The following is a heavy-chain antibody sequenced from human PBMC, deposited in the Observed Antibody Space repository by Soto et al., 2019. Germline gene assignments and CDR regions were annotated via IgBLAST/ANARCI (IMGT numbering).Heavy chain of an antibody. Sequence: EVQLVESGGGLVQPGRSLRLSCIASGFNFNDHGMHWVRQAPGKGLEWVSGITWHSDGMGYADSVNGRFTISRDNAKNSLYLQMNSLRVEDTALYYCEKEDSGFSGYMDVWGKGTTVTVSS. J-gene: IGHJ6*03. V-gene: IGHV3-9*01. CDR1: GFNFNDHG. CDR2: ITWHSDGM. D-gene: IGHD3-10*01. CDR3: EKEDSGFSGYMDV.